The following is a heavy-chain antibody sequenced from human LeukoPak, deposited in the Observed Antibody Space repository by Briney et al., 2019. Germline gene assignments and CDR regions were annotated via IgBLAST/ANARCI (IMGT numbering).Heavy chain of an antibody. D-gene: IGHD5-24*01. V-gene: IGHV4-59*01. CDR3: AASRGRWLQLLDY. CDR2: IYYSGST. J-gene: IGHJ4*02. Sequence: SETLSLTCAVYGGSFSSYYRSWIRQPPGKGLGWIGYIYYSGSTNYNPSLKSRVTISVDTSKNQFSLKLSSVTAADTAVYYCAASRGRWLQLLDYWGQGTLVTVSS. CDR1: GGSFSSYY.